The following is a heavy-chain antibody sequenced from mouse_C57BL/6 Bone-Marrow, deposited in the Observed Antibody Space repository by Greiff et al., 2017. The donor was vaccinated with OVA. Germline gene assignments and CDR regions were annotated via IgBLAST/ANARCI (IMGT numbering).Heavy chain of an antibody. J-gene: IGHJ3*01. Sequence: VQVVESGPGLVAPSQRLSITCPVSGFSLTSYGLPWVRQPPGKGLELLVVIWSDGSTTYNSALKSRLSISKDNSKSQVFLKMNSLQTDDTAMYYWARLDGYLGWFAYWGQGTLVTVSA. CDR1: GFSLTSYG. CDR2: IWSDGST. CDR3: ARLDGYLGWFAY. V-gene: IGHV2-6*03. D-gene: IGHD2-3*01.